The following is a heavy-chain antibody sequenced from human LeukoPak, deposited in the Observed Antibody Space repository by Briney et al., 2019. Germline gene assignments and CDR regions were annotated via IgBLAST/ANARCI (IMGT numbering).Heavy chain of an antibody. CDR3: ARDRQLLYLSAFDI. CDR2: TYYSGST. Sequence: MPSQTLSLTCTVSGGSISSGDYYWSWIRQPPGKGLEWIVYTYYSGSTYYNPSLKSRVTISVDTSKNQFSLKLSSVTAADTAVYYCARDRQLLYLSAFDIWGQGTMVTASS. V-gene: IGHV4-30-4*08. CDR1: GGSISSGDYY. D-gene: IGHD2-2*02. J-gene: IGHJ3*02.